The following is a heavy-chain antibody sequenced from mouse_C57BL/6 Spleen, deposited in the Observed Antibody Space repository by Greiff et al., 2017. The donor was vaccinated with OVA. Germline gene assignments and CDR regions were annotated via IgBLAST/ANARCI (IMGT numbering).Heavy chain of an antibody. CDR2: IWGGGST. V-gene: IGHV2-9*01. CDR1: GFSLTSYG. J-gene: IGHJ2*01. Sequence: VQLKESGPGLVAPSQSLSITCTVSGFSLTSYGVDWVRQPPGKGLEWLGVIWGGGSTTYNSALMSSLSISKDNSNSQVFLKMNSLQTDDTAVYYCAKNAGDDGSGYFDDWGQGTTLTVSS. D-gene: IGHD2-3*01. CDR3: AKNAGDDGSGYFDD.